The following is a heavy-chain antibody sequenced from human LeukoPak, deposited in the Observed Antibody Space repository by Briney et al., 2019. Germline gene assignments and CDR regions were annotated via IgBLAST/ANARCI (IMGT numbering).Heavy chain of an antibody. CDR1: GFTFSSYG. J-gene: IGHJ4*02. V-gene: IGHV3-33*01. CDR3: ARGYKPFSGWVLGYFDY. CDR2: IWYDGSNK. D-gene: IGHD6-19*01. Sequence: QSGGSLRLSCTASGFTFSSYGMHWVRQAPGKGLEWVAVIWYDGSNKYYADSVKGRFTISRDNSKNTLYLQMNSLRAEDTAVYYCARGYKPFSGWVLGYFDYWGRGTLVTVSS.